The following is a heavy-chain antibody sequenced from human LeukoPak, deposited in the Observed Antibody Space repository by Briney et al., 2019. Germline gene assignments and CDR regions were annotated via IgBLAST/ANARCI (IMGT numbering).Heavy chain of an antibody. Sequence: PGGSLRLSCAASGFTFSDYYMSWIRQSPGKGLEWVSYISSGGTTIYYADSVKGRFTISRDNAKNSLYLQMNSLRAEDTAVYYCARHWMWPPYCFDYWGQGTLVTVSS. CDR1: GFTFSDYY. V-gene: IGHV3-11*01. CDR2: ISSGGTTI. D-gene: IGHD2-2*03. J-gene: IGHJ4*02. CDR3: ARHWMWPPYCFDY.